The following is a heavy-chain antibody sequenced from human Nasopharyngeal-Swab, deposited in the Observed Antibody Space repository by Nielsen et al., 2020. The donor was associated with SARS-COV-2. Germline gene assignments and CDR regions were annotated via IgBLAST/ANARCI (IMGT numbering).Heavy chain of an antibody. CDR2: IKSKTDGGTT. CDR1: GFTFSNAW. CDR3: TTVLRFLEWLYYFDY. D-gene: IGHD3-3*01. J-gene: IGHJ4*02. Sequence: GGSLRLSCAASGFTFSNAWMSWVRQAPGKGLEWVGRIKSKTDGGTTDYAAPVKGRFTISRDDSKNTLYLQINSLKTEDTAVYYCTTVLRFLEWLYYFDYWGQGTLVTVSS. V-gene: IGHV3-15*01.